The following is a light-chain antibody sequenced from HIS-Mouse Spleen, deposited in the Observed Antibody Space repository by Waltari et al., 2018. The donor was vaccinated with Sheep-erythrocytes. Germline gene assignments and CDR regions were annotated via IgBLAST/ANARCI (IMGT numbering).Light chain of an antibody. CDR1: SSHIGSNT. J-gene: IGLJ3*02. CDR2: SNN. CDR3: AAWDDSLNGNWV. Sequence: QSVLTQPPSASGTPGQRVTISCSGSSSHIGSNTVNWYQQLPGTAPKLLIYSNNPRPSGVPDRFSGSKSGTSASLAISGLQSEDEADYYCAAWDDSLNGNWVFGGGTKLTVL. V-gene: IGLV1-44*01.